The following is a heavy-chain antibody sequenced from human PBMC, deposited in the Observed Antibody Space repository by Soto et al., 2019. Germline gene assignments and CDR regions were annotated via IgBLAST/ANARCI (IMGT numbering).Heavy chain of an antibody. CDR2: INHSGST. J-gene: IGHJ6*02. Sequence: SETLSLTCAVYGGSFSGYYWSWIRQPPGKGLEWIGEINHSGSTNYNPSLKSRVTISVDTSKNQFSLKLSSVTAADTAVYYCARGRRIVVVPAALYYYGMDVWGQGTTVTVSS. CDR1: GGSFSGYY. D-gene: IGHD2-2*01. V-gene: IGHV4-34*01. CDR3: ARGRRIVVVPAALYYYGMDV.